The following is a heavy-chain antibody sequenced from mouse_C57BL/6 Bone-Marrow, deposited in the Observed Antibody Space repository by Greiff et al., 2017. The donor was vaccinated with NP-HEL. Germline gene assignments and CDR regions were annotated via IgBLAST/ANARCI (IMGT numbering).Heavy chain of an antibody. CDR1: GYTFTSYW. Sequence: QVQLQQPGAELVKPGASVKVSCKASGYTFTSYWMHWVKQRPGQGLEWIGRIHPSDSDTNYNQKFKGKATLTVDKSSSTAYMQLSSLTSEDSAVYYCAISPYYSNYSRQYYYAMDYWGQGTSVTVSS. CDR3: AISPYYSNYSRQYYYAMDY. D-gene: IGHD2-5*01. CDR2: IHPSDSDT. V-gene: IGHV1-74*01. J-gene: IGHJ4*01.